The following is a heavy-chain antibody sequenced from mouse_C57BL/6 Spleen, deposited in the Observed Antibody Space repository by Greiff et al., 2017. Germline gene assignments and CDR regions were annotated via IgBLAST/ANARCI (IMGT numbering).Heavy chain of an antibody. CDR2: IYPSDSET. V-gene: IGHV1-61*01. J-gene: IGHJ4*01. CDR1: GYTFTSYC. D-gene: IGHD2-1*01. CDR3: ARSFYYGNYDYAMDY. Sequence: QVQLQQPGAELVRPGSSVKLSCKASGYTFTSYCMDWVKQRPGQGLEWIGNIYPSDSETHYNQKFKDKATLTVDKSSSTAYMQLSSLTSEDSAVYYCARSFYYGNYDYAMDYWGQGTSVTVSS.